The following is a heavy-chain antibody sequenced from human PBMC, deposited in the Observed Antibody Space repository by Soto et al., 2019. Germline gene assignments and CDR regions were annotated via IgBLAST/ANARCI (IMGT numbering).Heavy chain of an antibody. D-gene: IGHD1-26*01. J-gene: IGHJ6*02. CDR2: INHSGST. CDR3: ARDHIPFRGATTSAMDV. Sequence: PSETLSLTCAVYGGSFSGYYWSWIRQPPGKGLEWIGEINHSGSTYYNPSLKSRVTISVDTSKNQFSLKLSSVTAADTAVYYCARDHIPFRGATTSAMDVWGQGTTVTVSS. V-gene: IGHV4-34*09. CDR1: GGSFSGYY.